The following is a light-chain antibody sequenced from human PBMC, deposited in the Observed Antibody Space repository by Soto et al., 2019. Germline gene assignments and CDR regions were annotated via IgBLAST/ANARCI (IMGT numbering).Light chain of an antibody. V-gene: IGLV1-40*01. J-gene: IGLJ1*01. CDR3: ESYDIRRSRSYV. Sequence: SFLTQPPSVSGAPGQRVTISCTGSSSNIGAGYDVHWYHQLPVAAPKLLIFGNNNRAAGVPDRFSGSKSGTSASLAITGLQAEDEADYYCESYDIRRSRSYVVRTGTRV. CDR1: SSNIGAGYD. CDR2: GNN.